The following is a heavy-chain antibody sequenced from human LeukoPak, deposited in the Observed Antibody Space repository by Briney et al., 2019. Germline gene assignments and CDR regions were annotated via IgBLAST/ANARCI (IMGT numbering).Heavy chain of an antibody. Sequence: GGALRLSCAAPGFTFTNFAMIWVRQAPGKGLEWVSAVSGSAGSGSTYYAESVKGRFTISRDNSKNTLYLQTNNLRAEDTAVYYCAKKGSPYGSGSYYGFDYWGQGTLVTVSS. CDR3: AKKGSPYGSGSYYGFDY. J-gene: IGHJ4*02. D-gene: IGHD3-10*01. V-gene: IGHV3-23*01. CDR2: VSGSAGSGST. CDR1: GFTFTNFA.